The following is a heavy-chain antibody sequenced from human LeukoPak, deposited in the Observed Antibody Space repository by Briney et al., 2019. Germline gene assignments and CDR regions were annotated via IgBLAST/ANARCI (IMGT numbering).Heavy chain of an antibody. J-gene: IGHJ4*02. D-gene: IGHD1-26*01. CDR2: ISYDGSNK. Sequence: QPGGSLRLSCAASGFTFSSYGMHWVRQAPGKGLEWVAVISYDGSNKYYADSVKGRFTISRDNSKNTLYLQMNSLRAEDTAVYYCAKEGKYSGSYFDYWGQGILVTVST. V-gene: IGHV3-30*18. CDR1: GFTFSSYG. CDR3: AKEGKYSGSYFDY.